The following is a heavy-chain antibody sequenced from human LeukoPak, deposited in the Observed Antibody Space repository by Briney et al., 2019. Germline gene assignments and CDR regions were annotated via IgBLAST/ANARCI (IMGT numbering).Heavy chain of an antibody. CDR2: IYYSGST. CDR3: ARDIVVVVAATHWFDP. Sequence: SETLSLTCTVSGGSISSSSYYWGWIRQPPGKGLEWIGSIYYSGSTYYNPSLKSRVTISVDTSKNQFSLKLSSVTAADTAVYYCARDIVVVVAATHWFDPWGQGTLVTVSS. V-gene: IGHV4-39*07. D-gene: IGHD2-15*01. CDR1: GGSISSSSYY. J-gene: IGHJ5*02.